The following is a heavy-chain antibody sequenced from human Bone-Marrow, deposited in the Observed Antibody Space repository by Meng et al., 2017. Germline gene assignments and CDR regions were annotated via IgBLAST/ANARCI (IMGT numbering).Heavy chain of an antibody. CDR3: ARDEDISAAGKLFGDY. D-gene: IGHD6-25*01. J-gene: IGHJ4*02. CDR1: GYNFPDYY. CDR2: INPKSGDT. V-gene: IGHV1-2*06. Sequence: QVHLVQSGAEVKKPGASVQVSCKPSGYNFPDYYLHGVRRAPGQGLEWMGRINPKSGDTHYAQKFQARVTMTGDTSISTAYMELSGLRSDDTAMYYCARDEDISAAGKLFGDYWGQGTLVTVSS.